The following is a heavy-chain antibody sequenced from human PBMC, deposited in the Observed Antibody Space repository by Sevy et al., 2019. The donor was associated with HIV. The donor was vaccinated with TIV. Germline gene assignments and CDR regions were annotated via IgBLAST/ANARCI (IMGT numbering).Heavy chain of an antibody. CDR3: ARAEQDTMLVVFGGLYFDS. CDR2: IKQDESEK. D-gene: IGHD3-22*01. Sequence: GGSLRLSCAASGFTFSRYWMTWVRLAPGKGLEWVANIKQDESEKDYVDSEKGRFTISRDNAKNSLYLQMNSLRADDTAVYYCARAEQDTMLVVFGGLYFDSWGQGTLVTVSS. J-gene: IGHJ4*02. CDR1: GFTFSRYW. V-gene: IGHV3-7*01.